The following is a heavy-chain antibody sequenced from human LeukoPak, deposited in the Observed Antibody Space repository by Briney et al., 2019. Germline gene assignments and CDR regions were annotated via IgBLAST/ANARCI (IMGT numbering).Heavy chain of an antibody. D-gene: IGHD5-18*01. CDR1: GGSISSGGYY. J-gene: IGHJ4*02. CDR3: ARGHIKTAGFDY. V-gene: IGHV4-31*03. CDR2: IYYSGST. Sequence: SETLSLTCTVSGGSISSGGYYWSWIRQHPGKGLEWIGYIYYSGSTYYNPSLKSRVTISVDTSKSQFSLKLSSVTAADTAVYYCARGHIKTAGFDYWGQGTLVTVSS.